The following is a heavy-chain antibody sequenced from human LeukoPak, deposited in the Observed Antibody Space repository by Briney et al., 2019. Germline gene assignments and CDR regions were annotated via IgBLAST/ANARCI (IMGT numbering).Heavy chain of an antibody. CDR1: DFTFSDYW. D-gene: IGHD2/OR15-2a*01. J-gene: IGHJ4*02. CDR2: VNNDGSDT. Sequence: GGSLRLSCAASDFTFSDYWMNWVRQVPGKGLVWVARVNNDGSDTIYADSVEGRFTITRDNAKNTLYLQMNSLRAEDTAVYYCVRDSNLSFDYWGQGSLVTVSS. V-gene: IGHV3-74*01. CDR3: VRDSNLSFDY.